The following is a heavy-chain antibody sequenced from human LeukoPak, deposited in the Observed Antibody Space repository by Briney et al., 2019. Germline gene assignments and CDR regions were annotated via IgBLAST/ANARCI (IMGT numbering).Heavy chain of an antibody. V-gene: IGHV4-4*07. Sequence: SETLSLTCTVSGGSISSYYWSWIRQPAGKGLEWIGRIYTSGSTNYNPSLRSRVTISVDTSKNQFSLKLSSVTAADTAVYYCARDTVDQNWFDPWGQGTLVTVSS. CDR2: IYTSGST. CDR3: ARDTVDQNWFDP. D-gene: IGHD4-23*01. J-gene: IGHJ5*02. CDR1: GGSISSYY.